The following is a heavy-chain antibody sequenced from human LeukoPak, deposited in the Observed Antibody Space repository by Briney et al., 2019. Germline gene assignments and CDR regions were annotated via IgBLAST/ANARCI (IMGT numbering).Heavy chain of an antibody. Sequence: SETLSLTCTVSGGSISSYYWSWIRQPAGKGLEWIGRIYTSGSTNYNPSLKSRVTMSVDTSKNQFSLKLSSVTAADTAVYYCARGHCSGGSCPLGHWGQGILVAVSS. CDR3: ARGHCSGGSCPLGH. CDR2: IYTSGST. D-gene: IGHD2-15*01. V-gene: IGHV4-4*07. J-gene: IGHJ4*02. CDR1: GGSISSYY.